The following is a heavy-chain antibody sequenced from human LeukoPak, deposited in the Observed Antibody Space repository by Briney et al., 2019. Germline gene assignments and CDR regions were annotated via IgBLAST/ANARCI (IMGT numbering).Heavy chain of an antibody. D-gene: IGHD3-3*02. J-gene: IGHJ4*02. Sequence: PGGSLRLSCAASGFTFSSYGMSWVRQAPGKGREWVSAISGSGGSTYYADSVKGRFTISRDNSKNTLYLQMNSLRAEDTAVYYCAKDRAHFKGRAPVYWGQGTLVTVSS. V-gene: IGHV3-23*01. CDR1: GFTFSSYG. CDR2: ISGSGGST. CDR3: AKDRAHFKGRAPVY.